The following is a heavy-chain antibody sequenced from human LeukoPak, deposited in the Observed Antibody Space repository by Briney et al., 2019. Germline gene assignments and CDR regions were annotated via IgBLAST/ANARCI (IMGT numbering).Heavy chain of an antibody. CDR1: GYTLTELS. CDR3: ATVPYYYDSSGYPWFDP. Sequence: ASVTVSCKVSGYTLTELSMHWVRQAPGKGLEWMGGFNPEDGETIYAQKFQGRVTMTEDTSTDIAYMELSSLRSEDTAVYYCATVPYYYDSSGYPWFDPWGQGTLVTVSS. V-gene: IGHV1-24*01. J-gene: IGHJ5*02. CDR2: FNPEDGET. D-gene: IGHD3-22*01.